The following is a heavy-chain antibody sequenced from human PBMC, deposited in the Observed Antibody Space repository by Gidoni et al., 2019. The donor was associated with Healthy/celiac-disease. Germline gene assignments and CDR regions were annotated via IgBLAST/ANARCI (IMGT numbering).Heavy chain of an antibody. CDR1: GGSLRSSSYY. CDR3: AGSRGLHMDV. Sequence: QLQLQESGPGLVKPSETLSLTCTVSGGSLRSSSYYWGWLRQPPGKGLEWIGSIYYSGSTYYNPSRKRRVTISVDTSKNQFSLKLSSVTAADTAVYYCAGSRGLHMDVWGKGTTVTVSS. CDR2: IYYSGST. J-gene: IGHJ6*03. D-gene: IGHD1-26*01. V-gene: IGHV4-39*01.